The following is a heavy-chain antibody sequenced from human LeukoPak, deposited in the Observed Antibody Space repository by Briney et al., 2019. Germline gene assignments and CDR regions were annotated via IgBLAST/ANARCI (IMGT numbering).Heavy chain of an antibody. D-gene: IGHD1-1*01. Sequence: PSETLSLTCTVPGGSISSGSYYWSWIRQPAGKGLEWIGRIYTSGSTNYNPSLKSRVTISVDTSKNQFSLKLSSVTAADTAVYYCARAETTGTGHYYYYMDVWGKGTTVTNSS. CDR3: ARAETTGTGHYYYYMDV. CDR1: GGSISSGSYY. V-gene: IGHV4-61*02. J-gene: IGHJ6*03. CDR2: IYTSGST.